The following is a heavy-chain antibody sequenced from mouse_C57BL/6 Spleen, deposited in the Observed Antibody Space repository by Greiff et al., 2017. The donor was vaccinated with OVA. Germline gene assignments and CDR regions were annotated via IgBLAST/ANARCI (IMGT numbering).Heavy chain of an antibody. V-gene: IGHV1-82*01. D-gene: IGHD1-1*01. Sequence: VQLQQSGPELVKPGASVKISCKASGYAFSSSWMNWVKQRPGKGLEWIGRIYPGDGDTNYHGKFKGKATLTADNSSSTAYMQLSSLTSEDSAVYFCARSPYDYGSSYMNYDAMDYWGQGTSGTVSS. CDR1: GYAFSSSW. CDR3: ARSPYDYGSSYMNYDAMDY. CDR2: IYPGDGDT. J-gene: IGHJ4*01.